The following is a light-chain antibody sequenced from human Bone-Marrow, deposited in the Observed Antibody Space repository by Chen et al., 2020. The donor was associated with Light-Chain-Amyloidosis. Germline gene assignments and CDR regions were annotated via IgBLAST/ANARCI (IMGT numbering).Light chain of an antibody. CDR3: QHEDDGPQFT. CDR2: DAS. Sequence: DIQMTQSPSSLSASIGGRVTITCQASQDIKTGLNWYQQKPGTAPKLLIFDASSLETGVPSRFSGSGSGTDFTLTISNLYLEEAATYYCQHEDDGPQFTFGPGTKV. V-gene: IGKV1-33*01. CDR1: QDIKTG. J-gene: IGKJ3*01.